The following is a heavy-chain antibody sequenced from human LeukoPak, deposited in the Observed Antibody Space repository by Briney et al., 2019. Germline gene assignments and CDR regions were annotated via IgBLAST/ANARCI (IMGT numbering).Heavy chain of an antibody. V-gene: IGHV3-30-3*01. D-gene: IGHD7-27*01. CDR1: GFTFSSYA. Sequence: GGSLRLSCAASGFTFSSYAMHWARQAPGKGLEWVAVISYDGSNKYYADSVKGRFTISRDNSKNTLYLQMNSLRAEDTAVYYCARGGELGGMDVWGQGTTVTVSS. CDR2: ISYDGSNK. CDR3: ARGGELGGMDV. J-gene: IGHJ6*02.